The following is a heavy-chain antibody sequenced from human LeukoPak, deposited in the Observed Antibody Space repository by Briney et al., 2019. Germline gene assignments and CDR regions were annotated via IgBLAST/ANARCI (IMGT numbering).Heavy chain of an antibody. V-gene: IGHV1-3*01. CDR3: AREGPAAIDY. D-gene: IGHD2-2*01. Sequence: KFQGRVTITRDTSASTAYMELSSLRSEDTAVYYCAREGPAAIDYWGQGTLVTVSS. J-gene: IGHJ4*02.